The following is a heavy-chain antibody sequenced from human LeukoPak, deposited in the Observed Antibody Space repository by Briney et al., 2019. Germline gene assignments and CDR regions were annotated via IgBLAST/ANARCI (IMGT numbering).Heavy chain of an antibody. J-gene: IGHJ4*02. Sequence: GSLRLSCAASGFTFRNYVIHWVRQAPGKGLEWVAVTSSDLNVKLYADSVKGRFTISRDNAMNTLYLQMNSLRGEDTAVYYCVRGDLRLPRSTPDCWGQGTLVTVSS. CDR1: GFTFRNYV. CDR2: TSSDLNVK. CDR3: VRGDLRLPRSTPDC. D-gene: IGHD5/OR15-5a*01. V-gene: IGHV3-30-3*01.